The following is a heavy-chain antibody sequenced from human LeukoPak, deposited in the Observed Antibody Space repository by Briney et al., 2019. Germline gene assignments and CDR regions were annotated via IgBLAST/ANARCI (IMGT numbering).Heavy chain of an antibody. CDR3: AKLTPASNY. D-gene: IGHD2-15*01. Sequence: GGSLRLSCAASGFTFSDYAMTWVRQAPGKGLEWVSSITTNGVSANYADSVKGRFTISRDNSKNTLYLQMNSLRAGDTALYYCAKLTPASNYWGQGTLVTVSS. J-gene: IGHJ4*02. V-gene: IGHV3-23*01. CDR1: GFTFSDYA. CDR2: ITTNGVSA.